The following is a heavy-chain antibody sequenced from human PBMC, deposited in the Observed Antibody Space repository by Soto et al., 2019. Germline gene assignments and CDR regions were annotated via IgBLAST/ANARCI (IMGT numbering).Heavy chain of an antibody. Sequence: SETLSLTCTVSGGSISSYYWSWIRQPPGKGLEWIGYIYYSGSTNYNPSLKSRVTISVDTSKNQFSLKLSSVTAADTAVYYCARYCGGDCYHYYFDYWGQGTLVTAS. CDR3: ARYCGGDCYHYYFDY. CDR1: GGSISSYY. D-gene: IGHD2-21*02. CDR2: IYYSGST. V-gene: IGHV4-59*01. J-gene: IGHJ4*02.